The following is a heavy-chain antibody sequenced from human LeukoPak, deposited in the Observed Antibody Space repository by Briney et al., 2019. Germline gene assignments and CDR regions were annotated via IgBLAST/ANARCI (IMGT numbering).Heavy chain of an antibody. Sequence: PSETLSLTCTVSGGSISSHYWSWIRQPPGKGLEWIGDISYSGSTNYNPSLKRRVNISVDTSKNQFSLKLSSVTAADTAVYYCARDDYGDYFDYWGQGTLVTVSS. CDR2: ISYSGST. D-gene: IGHD4-17*01. CDR1: GGSISSHY. J-gene: IGHJ4*02. V-gene: IGHV4-59*08. CDR3: ARDDYGDYFDY.